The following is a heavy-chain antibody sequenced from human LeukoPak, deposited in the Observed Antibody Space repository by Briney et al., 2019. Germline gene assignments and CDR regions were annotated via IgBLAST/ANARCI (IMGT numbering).Heavy chain of an antibody. D-gene: IGHD6-19*01. CDR1: GDSISRYQ. CDR3: ERDSAWSYFDY. J-gene: IGHJ4*02. Sequence: SETRSLAWTVAGDSISRYQWTWIRQPPGKGLEWIGYIYDTGSTNHNPSLKSRVAISVDTSQKQFSLKLSSVTAADTAVYYCERDSAWSYFDYWGQGTLVTVSS. CDR2: IYDTGST. V-gene: IGHV4-59*01.